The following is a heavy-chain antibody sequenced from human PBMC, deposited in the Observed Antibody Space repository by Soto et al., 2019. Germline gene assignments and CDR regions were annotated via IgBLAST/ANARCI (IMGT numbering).Heavy chain of an antibody. CDR2: INSDGAT. D-gene: IGHD1-7*01. Sequence: PGGSLRLSCAASGFTFSDYAMSWVRQAPGKGLEWVSVINSDGATYYADSVQGRFSISRDNSKITLYLQMNSLRAEDTAVYYCAKVGTTPSPFDPWGQGTLVTVSS. V-gene: IGHV3-23*01. J-gene: IGHJ5*02. CDR3: AKVGTTPSPFDP. CDR1: GFTFSDYA.